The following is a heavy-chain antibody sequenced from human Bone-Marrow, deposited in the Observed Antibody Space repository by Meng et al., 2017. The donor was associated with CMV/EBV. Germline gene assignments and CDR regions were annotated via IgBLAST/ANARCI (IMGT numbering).Heavy chain of an antibody. J-gene: IGHJ6*02. D-gene: IGHD6-13*01. CDR1: GYSISSGYY. V-gene: IGHV4-38-2*02. CDR3: ARDLGQYSRPSGYYDYGMDA. CDR2: IYHSGGT. Sequence: SATLSLTCTVSGYSISSGYYWGWIRQPPGKGLEWIGSIYHSGGTYYNRSLKSRVTISVDTSKNQFSLKLTSVTAADTAVYCCARDLGQYSRPSGYYDYGMDALGQGTTVTVSS.